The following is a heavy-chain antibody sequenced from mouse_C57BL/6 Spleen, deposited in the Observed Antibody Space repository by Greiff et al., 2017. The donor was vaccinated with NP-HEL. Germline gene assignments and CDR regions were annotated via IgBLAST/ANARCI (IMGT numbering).Heavy chain of an antibody. V-gene: IGHV5-4*01. CDR1: GFTFSSYA. CDR3: ARDGTAQATWFAY. D-gene: IGHD3-2*02. J-gene: IGHJ3*01. CDR2: ISDGGSYT. Sequence: EVQVVESGGGLVKPGGSLKLSCAASGFTFSSYAMSWVRQTPEKRLEWVATISDGGSYTYYPDNVKGRFTISRDNAKNNLYLQMSHLKSEDTAMYYCARDGTAQATWFAYWGQGTLVTVSA.